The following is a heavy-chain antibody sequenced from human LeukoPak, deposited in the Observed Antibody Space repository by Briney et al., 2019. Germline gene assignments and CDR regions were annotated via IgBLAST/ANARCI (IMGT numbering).Heavy chain of an antibody. Sequence: GGSLRLSCAASGFTFSSSWMHWVRHAPGKGLVWVSRINRDGSITTYADSVKGRFTVSRDNAKNTLYLQMNSLRAEETAVYYCARDNGYSSGWDFDYWGQGTLVTVSS. CDR2: INRDGSIT. J-gene: IGHJ4*02. CDR1: GFTFSSSW. V-gene: IGHV3-74*01. CDR3: ARDNGYSSGWDFDY. D-gene: IGHD6-19*01.